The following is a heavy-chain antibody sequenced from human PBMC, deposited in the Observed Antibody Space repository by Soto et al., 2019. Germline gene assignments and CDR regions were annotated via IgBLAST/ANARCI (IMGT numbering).Heavy chain of an antibody. D-gene: IGHD3-3*01. Sequence: GGSLRLSCTGSGFTFADYALNWFRQAPGKGLEWVGIIRSKDYGEAKDYAASVKGRFTISRDDSKNIAYLLMNSLKTEDTAVYFCTRGRVFLDHWRQGAQVTVSS. CDR1: GFTFADYA. V-gene: IGHV3-49*03. J-gene: IGHJ4*02. CDR2: IRSKDYGEAK. CDR3: TRGRVFLDH.